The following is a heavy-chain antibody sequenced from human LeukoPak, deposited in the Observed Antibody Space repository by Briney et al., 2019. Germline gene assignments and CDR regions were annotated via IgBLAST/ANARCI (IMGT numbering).Heavy chain of an antibody. CDR3: AKDQYYYDTSGYPIY. CDR1: EFTFSSFG. D-gene: IGHD3-22*01. V-gene: IGHV3-30*02. Sequence: GGSLRPSCAASEFTFSSFGMHWVRQAPGKRLEWVAFIRYDGNNKYYADSVRGRFTISRDNSKNTLYLEMNSLRAEDTAVYYCAKDQYYYDTSGYPIYWGQGTLVTASS. J-gene: IGHJ4*02. CDR2: IRYDGNNK.